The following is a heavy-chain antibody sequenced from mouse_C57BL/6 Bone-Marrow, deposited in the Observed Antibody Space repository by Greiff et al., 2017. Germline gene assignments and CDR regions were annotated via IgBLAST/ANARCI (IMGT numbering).Heavy chain of an antibody. D-gene: IGHD2-10*02. CDR3: TREVWYFDY. J-gene: IGHJ2*01. CDR1: GFNIKDDY. CDR2: SDPGNGDT. V-gene: IGHV14-4*01. Sequence: VQLQQSGAELVRPGASVKLSCTASGFNIKDDYMPWVKQRPEQGLEWIGWSDPGNGDTKYASKFQGKATITADTSSNTAYLQLSSLPSEDTAVYYCTREVWYFDYWGQGTTLTVSS.